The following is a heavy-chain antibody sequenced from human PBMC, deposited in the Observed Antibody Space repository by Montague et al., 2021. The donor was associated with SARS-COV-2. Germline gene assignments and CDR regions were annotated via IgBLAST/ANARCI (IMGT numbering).Heavy chain of an antibody. D-gene: IGHD5-12*01. V-gene: IGHV4-61*02. Sequence: TLSLTCTASGGSISSGSYYWSWIRQPAGKGLEWIGRIYTSGTTYYSFSLKSRVTISVDTSKNQFSLKLTSVTAADTAVYYCARAHSGGSAYLDNWGQGSLVTVSS. CDR1: GGSISSGSYY. CDR2: IYTSGTT. CDR3: ARAHSGGSAYLDN. J-gene: IGHJ4*02.